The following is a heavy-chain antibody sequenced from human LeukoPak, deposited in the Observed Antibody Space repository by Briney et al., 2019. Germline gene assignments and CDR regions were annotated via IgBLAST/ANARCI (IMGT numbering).Heavy chain of an antibody. V-gene: IGHV3-66*01. J-gene: IGHJ6*02. CDR3: ARESPMVGDNYFGMDV. D-gene: IGHD3-10*02. CDR2: IYKGGSK. CDR1: EFTVSNYY. Sequence: GGSLRLSCAVSEFTVSNYYVHWVRQAPGKGPEWVSVIYKGGSKYYADSVKGRFIISRDNSKNMLELQLNSLRAEDTAVYYCARESPMVGDNYFGMDVWGQGTTVTVS.